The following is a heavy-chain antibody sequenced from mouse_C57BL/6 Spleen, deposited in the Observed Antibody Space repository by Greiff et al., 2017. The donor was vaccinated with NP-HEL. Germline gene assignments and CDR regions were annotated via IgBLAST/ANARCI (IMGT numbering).Heavy chain of an antibody. V-gene: IGHV3-1*01. CDR2: ISYSGST. CDR1: GYSITSGYD. Sequence: DVQLQESGPGMVKPSQSLSLTCTVTGYSITSGYDWHWIRHFPGNKLEWMGYISYSGSTNYNPSLKSRISITHDTSKNHFFLKLNSVTTEDTATYYCARGGHHFFDYWGQGTTLTVSS. J-gene: IGHJ2*01. D-gene: IGHD3-1*01. CDR3: ARGGHHFFDY.